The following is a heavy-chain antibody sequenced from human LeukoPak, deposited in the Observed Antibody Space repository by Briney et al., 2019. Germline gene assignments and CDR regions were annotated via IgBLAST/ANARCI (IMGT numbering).Heavy chain of an antibody. J-gene: IGHJ4*02. D-gene: IGHD5-12*01. CDR3: ATEPSRSYSFDHLDF. CDR1: GGTFNNYA. CDR2: VVPMFGIR. V-gene: IGHV1-69*04. Sequence: SVKVSCKTSGGTFNNYAISWVRQAPGQGLEWMGRVVPMFGIRNYPQTFRGKVNITADKATNTVYMELRSLRAEDTAIYYCATEPSRSYSFDHLDFWGLGTPVTVSS.